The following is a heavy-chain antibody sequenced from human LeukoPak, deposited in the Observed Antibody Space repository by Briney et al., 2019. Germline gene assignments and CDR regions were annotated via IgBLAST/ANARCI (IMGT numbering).Heavy chain of an antibody. CDR2: IYSGGST. CDR1: GFTFSSYA. CDR3: ARSDELLDPVDY. Sequence: GGSLRLSCAASGFTFSSYAMSWVRQAPGKGLEWVSVIYSGGSTYYADSVKGRFTISRDNSKNTLYLQMNSLRAEDTAVYYCARSDELLDPVDYWGQGTLVTVSS. V-gene: IGHV3-66*01. J-gene: IGHJ4*02. D-gene: IGHD2-15*01.